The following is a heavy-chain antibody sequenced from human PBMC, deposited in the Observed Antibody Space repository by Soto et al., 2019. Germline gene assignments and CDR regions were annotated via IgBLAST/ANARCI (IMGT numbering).Heavy chain of an antibody. CDR2: ISAYNGNT. CDR3: ARDLDGSGSYYTDY. J-gene: IGHJ4*02. D-gene: IGHD3-10*01. CDR1: GYMIVTYD. V-gene: IGHV1-18*01. Sequence: AYVKVSCRASGYMIVTYDINLVRRAPGQGLEWMGWISAYNGNTKYAQNLQGRVTMTTDASTSTAYMEMRSLRSDDTAVYSCARDLDGSGSYYTDYWGPGTLVTVSS.